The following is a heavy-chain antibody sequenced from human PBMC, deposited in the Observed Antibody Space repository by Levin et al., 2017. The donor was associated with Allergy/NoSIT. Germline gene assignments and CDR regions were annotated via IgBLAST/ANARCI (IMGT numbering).Heavy chain of an antibody. CDR1: GFTFSNYA. CDR2: ISGSGDNT. J-gene: IGHJ4*02. D-gene: IGHD2/OR15-2a*01. V-gene: IGHV3-23*01. Sequence: PGGSLRLSCVASGFTFSNYAMSWVRQAPGKGLEWVSGISGSGDNTYYAESVKGRFTISRDNSKNTVYVQMNSLRAEDTALYYCAKRQFSTTSTCHFDYWGQGTLVTVSS. CDR3: AKRQFSTTSTCHFDY.